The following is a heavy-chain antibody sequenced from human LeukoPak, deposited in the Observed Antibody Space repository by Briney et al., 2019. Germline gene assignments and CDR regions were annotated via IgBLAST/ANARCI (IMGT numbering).Heavy chain of an antibody. CDR1: GFTFSSYE. V-gene: IGHV3-48*03. J-gene: IGHJ6*04. CDR3: AELGITMIGGV. D-gene: IGHD3-10*02. Sequence: GGSLRLSCAASGFTFSSYEMNWVRQAPGKGLEWVSYISSSGSTIYYADSVKGRFTISRDNAKDSLYLQMNSLRAEDTAVYYCAELGITMIGGVWGKGTTVNISS. CDR2: ISSSGSTI.